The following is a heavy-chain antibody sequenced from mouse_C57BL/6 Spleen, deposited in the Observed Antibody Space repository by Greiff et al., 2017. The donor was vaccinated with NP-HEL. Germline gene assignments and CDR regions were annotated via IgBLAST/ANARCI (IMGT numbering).Heavy chain of an antibody. V-gene: IGHV1-69*01. D-gene: IGHD1-1*01. CDR1: GYTFTSYW. CDR3: ARYYYGRDYAMDY. Sequence: QVQLQQSGAELVMPGASVKLSCKASGYTFTSYWMHWVKQRPGQGLEWIGEIDPSDSYTNYNQKFKGKSTLTVDKSSSTAYMQLSSLTSEDSAVYYCARYYYGRDYAMDYWGQGTSVTVSS. CDR2: IDPSDSYT. J-gene: IGHJ4*01.